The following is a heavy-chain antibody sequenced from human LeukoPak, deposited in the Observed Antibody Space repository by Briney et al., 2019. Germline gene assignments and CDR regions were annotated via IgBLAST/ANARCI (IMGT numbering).Heavy chain of an antibody. V-gene: IGHV3-23*01. CDR2: ISGRGRGR. CDR1: GFTFSSYP. CDR3: AKILDCGGDCYSGFDY. Sequence: GGSLRLSCAASGFTFSSYPMHWVRQAPGMGLEWVSAISGRGRGRYYVDSVKGRFTVSRDNSKNTVYLQMSSLRAEDTAVYYCAKILDCGGDCYSGFDYWGQGTLVTVSS. J-gene: IGHJ4*02. D-gene: IGHD2-21*01.